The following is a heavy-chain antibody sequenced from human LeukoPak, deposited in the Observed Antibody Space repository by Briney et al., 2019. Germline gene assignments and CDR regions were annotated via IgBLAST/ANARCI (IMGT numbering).Heavy chain of an antibody. D-gene: IGHD6-19*01. V-gene: IGHV3-43D*03. CDR2: ITWDGGTT. Sequence: GSLRLSCAASGFNFDDYAMHWVRQAPGKGLEWVSLITWDGGTTYYVDSVEGRFTISRDNSKNSLYLQMNSLRVEDTALYYCAKAGGEAGTIDYWGQGTLVTVSS. J-gene: IGHJ4*02. CDR3: AKAGGEAGTIDY. CDR1: GFNFDDYA.